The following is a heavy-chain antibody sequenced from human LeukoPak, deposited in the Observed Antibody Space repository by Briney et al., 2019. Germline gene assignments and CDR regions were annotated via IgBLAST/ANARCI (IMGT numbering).Heavy chain of an antibody. V-gene: IGHV5-10-1*01. D-gene: IGHD3-9*01. CDR2: IDPSDSYT. CDR1: GYCFTSNW. CDR3: ARHRGDLVTGEDWFDP. Sequence: GESLKISCKGSGYCFTSNWISWLRQRPGKGLEWMGRIDPSDSYTNYSPSFQGHVTISADKSISTAYLQWSSLKASDTAMYYCARHRGDLVTGEDWFDPWGQGTRVTVSS. J-gene: IGHJ5*02.